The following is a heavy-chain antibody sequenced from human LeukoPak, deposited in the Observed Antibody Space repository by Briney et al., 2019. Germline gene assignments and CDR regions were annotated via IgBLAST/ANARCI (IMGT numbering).Heavy chain of an antibody. CDR1: GFTFSTYA. J-gene: IGHJ4*02. CDR3: ARDKESVVVIVLDH. D-gene: IGHD2-21*01. CDR2: ISGSGGNT. Sequence: GGSLRLSCAASGFTFSTYAINWVRQAPGKGLEWVSGISGSGGNTYYGDSVKGRFTISRDNSKNMLYRQMNSLRAEDTAVYYCARDKESVVVIVLDHWGPGTLVTVYS. V-gene: IGHV3-23*01.